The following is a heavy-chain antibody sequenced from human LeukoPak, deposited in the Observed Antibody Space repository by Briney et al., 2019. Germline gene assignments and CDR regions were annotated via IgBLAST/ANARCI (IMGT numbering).Heavy chain of an antibody. CDR3: ARVGYCSSTSCYLYYGMDV. CDR2: INPSGGST. Sequence: ASVKVSCKASGYTFTSYYMHWVRQAPGQGLEWMGIINPSGGSTSYAQKFQGRVTMTRDTSTSTVYMELSSLRSEDTAVSYCARVGYCSSTSCYLYYGMDVWGQGTTVTVSS. D-gene: IGHD2-2*01. V-gene: IGHV1-46*01. J-gene: IGHJ6*02. CDR1: GYTFTSYY.